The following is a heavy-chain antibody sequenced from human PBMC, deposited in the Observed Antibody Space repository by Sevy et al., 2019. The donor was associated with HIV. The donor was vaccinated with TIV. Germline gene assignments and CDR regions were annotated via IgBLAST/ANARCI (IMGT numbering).Heavy chain of an antibody. CDR3: AKYSSSSRVDYYYGMDV. CDR2: TYYRSKWYN. V-gene: IGHV6-1*01. J-gene: IGHJ6*02. D-gene: IGHD6-6*01. Sequence: SQTLSLTCAISGDSVSSNSAAWNWIRQSPSRGLEWLGRTYYRSKWYNDYAVSVKSRITINPDTSKNQFSLQLNSVTPEDTAVYYCAKYSSSSRVDYYYGMDVWGQGTTVTVSS. CDR1: GDSVSSNSAA.